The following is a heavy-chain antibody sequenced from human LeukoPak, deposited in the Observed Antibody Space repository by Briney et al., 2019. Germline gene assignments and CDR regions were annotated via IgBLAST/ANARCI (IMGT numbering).Heavy chain of an antibody. CDR2: IYYSGST. V-gene: IGHV4-61*01. CDR3: AKCGYYYYQYYFDH. D-gene: IGHD3-22*01. J-gene: IGHJ4*02. Sequence: PSETLSLTCTVSGDSVSSGSYYWSWIRQPPGKGLEWIGYIYYSGSTNYNPSLKSRVTISVDTSKNQFSLKLNSVTAADTAVYYCAKCGYYYYQYYFDHRGQGTLVTVSP. CDR1: GDSVSSGSYY.